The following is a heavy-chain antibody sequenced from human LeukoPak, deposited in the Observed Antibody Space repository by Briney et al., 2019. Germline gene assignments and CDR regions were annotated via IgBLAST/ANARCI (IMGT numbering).Heavy chain of an antibody. CDR1: GFTFSSYS. J-gene: IGHJ4*02. CDR2: ISSSSSYI. Sequence: GGSLRLSCAASGFTFSSYSMNWVRQAPGKGLEWVSSISSSSSYIYYADSVKGRFTISIDNAKNSLYLQMNSLRAEDTAVYYCARGISNMATTNDYWGQGTLVTVSS. V-gene: IGHV3-21*01. D-gene: IGHD1-1*01. CDR3: ARGISNMATTNDY.